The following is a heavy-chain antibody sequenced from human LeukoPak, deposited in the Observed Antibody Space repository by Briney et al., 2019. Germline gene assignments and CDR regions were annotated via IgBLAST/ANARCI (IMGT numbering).Heavy chain of an antibody. D-gene: IGHD3-10*01. CDR1: GFTFSSYA. CDR2: VSGNGSST. CDR3: AIDQRGYGRIIGY. V-gene: IGHV3-23*01. J-gene: IGHJ4*02. Sequence: GGSLRLSCAASGFTFSSYAISCVRQAPGKRLEWVSSVSGNGSSTYYADSVKGRFTISRDNSKNTLYLQMNSLRAEDTAVYYCAIDQRGYGRIIGYCGQGTLVTISS.